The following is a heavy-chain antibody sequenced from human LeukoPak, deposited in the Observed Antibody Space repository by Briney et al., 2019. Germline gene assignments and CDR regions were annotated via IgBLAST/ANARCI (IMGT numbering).Heavy chain of an antibody. CDR3: ASLHHDFWSGLNDY. V-gene: IGHV4-39*01. D-gene: IGHD3-3*01. J-gene: IGHJ4*02. CDR2: IYYSGST. Sequence: PSETLSLTCTVSGGSISSSSYYRGWIRQPPGKGLEWIGSIYYSGSTYYNPSLKGRVTLSLDTSKNQFSLKLSSVTAADTAVFYCASLHHDFWSGLNDYWGQGTLVTVSS. CDR1: GGSISSSSYY.